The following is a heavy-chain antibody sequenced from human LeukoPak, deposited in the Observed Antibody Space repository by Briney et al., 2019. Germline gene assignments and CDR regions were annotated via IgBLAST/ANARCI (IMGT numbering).Heavy chain of an antibody. CDR2: INPSGGST. V-gene: IGHV1-46*01. Sequence: ASVKVSCKASGYTFTGYYIYWVRQAPGQGLEWMGIINPSGGSTSYAQKFQGRVTMTRDMSTSTDYMELSSLRSEDTAVYYCARDNSVEDTAWWFDPWGQGTLVTVSS. D-gene: IGHD4-23*01. CDR1: GYTFTGYY. CDR3: ARDNSVEDTAWWFDP. J-gene: IGHJ5*02.